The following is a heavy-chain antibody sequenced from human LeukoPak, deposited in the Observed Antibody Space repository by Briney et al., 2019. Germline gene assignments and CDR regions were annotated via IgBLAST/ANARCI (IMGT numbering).Heavy chain of an antibody. CDR2: ISGSGGST. CDR3: AKGSHIVVVPAYYFDY. V-gene: IGHV3-23*01. J-gene: IGHJ4*02. Sequence: GGSLRLSCAASGFTFSSYAMSWVRQAPGKGLEWVSAISGSGGSTYYADSVKGRFTISRDNSKNTLYLQMNSLRAEDTAVYYCAKGSHIVVVPAYYFDYWGQGTLVIVSS. D-gene: IGHD2-2*01. CDR1: GFTFSSYA.